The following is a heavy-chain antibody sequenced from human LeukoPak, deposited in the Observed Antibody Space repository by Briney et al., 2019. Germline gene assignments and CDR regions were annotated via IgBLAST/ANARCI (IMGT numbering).Heavy chain of an antibody. D-gene: IGHD2-2*01. V-gene: IGHV3-30-3*01. CDR3: AREVSTSLDY. CDR1: AFTFSSYA. CDR2: ISYDGSNK. J-gene: IGHJ4*02. Sequence: GGSLRLSCAAPAFTFSSYAMQWVRQAPGKGLEWVAVISYDGSNKYYADSVKGRLTISRDNSKNTLYLQMNSLRTEDTAVYYCAREVSTSLDYWGQGTLVTVSS.